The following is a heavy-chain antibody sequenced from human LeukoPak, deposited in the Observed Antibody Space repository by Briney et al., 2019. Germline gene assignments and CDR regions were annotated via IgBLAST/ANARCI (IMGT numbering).Heavy chain of an antibody. J-gene: IGHJ3*02. CDR1: GFTFSSYG. V-gene: IGHV3-30*18. D-gene: IGHD3-10*01. CDR3: AKEYPLYGSGSSDAFDI. Sequence: PGGSLRLSCAASGFTFSSYGMHWVRQAPGKGLEWVAVISYDGSNKYYADSVKGRFTISRDNSKNTLYLQMNSLRAEGTAVYYCAKEYPLYGSGSSDAFDIWGQGTMVTVSS. CDR2: ISYDGSNK.